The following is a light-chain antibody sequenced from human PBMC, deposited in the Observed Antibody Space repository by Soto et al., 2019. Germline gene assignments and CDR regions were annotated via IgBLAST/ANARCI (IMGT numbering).Light chain of an antibody. Sequence: VLTQSPGSFSLFERERASLSCRASQSLSTYVAWYQQQPGQAPRLLIYGASKRVTGIPDRFSGRCSGTEFILTLSRVEPYDLAMYFCPEFGNTIGGGTKVDIK. J-gene: IGKJ4*01. CDR2: GAS. V-gene: IGKV3-20*01. CDR3: PEFGNT. CDR1: QSLSTY.